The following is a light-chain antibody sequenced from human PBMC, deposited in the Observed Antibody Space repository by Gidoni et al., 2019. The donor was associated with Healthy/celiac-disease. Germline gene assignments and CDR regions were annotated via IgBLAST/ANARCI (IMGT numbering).Light chain of an antibody. Sequence: DIVMTQSPDSLAVSLGERATINCKSSQSVLYSPNNKNYLAWYQQKPGQPPKLLIYWASTRESGVPDRFSGSGSGTDFTLTISSLQAEEVAVYYCQQYYSTPLTFGQGTRLEIK. CDR1: QSVLYSPNNKNY. J-gene: IGKJ5*01. V-gene: IGKV4-1*01. CDR3: QQYYSTPLT. CDR2: WAS.